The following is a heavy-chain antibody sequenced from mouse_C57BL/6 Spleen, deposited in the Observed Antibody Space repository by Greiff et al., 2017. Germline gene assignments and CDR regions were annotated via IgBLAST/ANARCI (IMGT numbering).Heavy chain of an antibody. V-gene: IGHV1-69*01. J-gene: IGHJ3*01. CDR1: GYTFTSYW. D-gene: IGHD2-4*01. CDR3: ARAGDYDGFAY. Sequence: VQLQQPGAELVMPGASVKLSCKASGYTFTSYWMHWVKQRPGQGLEWIGEIAPSDSYTNYNQKFKGKSPLTVDKSSSTAYMQLSSLTSEDSAVYYCARAGDYDGFAYWGQGTLVTVSA. CDR2: IAPSDSYT.